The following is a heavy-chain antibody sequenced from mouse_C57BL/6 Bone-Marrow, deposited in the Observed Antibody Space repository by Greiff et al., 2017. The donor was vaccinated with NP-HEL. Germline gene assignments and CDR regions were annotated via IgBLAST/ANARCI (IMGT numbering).Heavy chain of an antibody. V-gene: IGHV1-26*01. Sequence: EVQLQQSGPELVKPGASVKISCKASGYTFTDYYMNWVKQSPGQSLEWIGDINPNNGGTSYNQKFKGKATLTVDTSSSTAYMELRSLTSEDSAVYCCASLNGFDYWGQGTTLTVSS. CDR2: INPNNGGT. CDR3: ASLNGFDY. CDR1: GYTFTDYY. J-gene: IGHJ2*01.